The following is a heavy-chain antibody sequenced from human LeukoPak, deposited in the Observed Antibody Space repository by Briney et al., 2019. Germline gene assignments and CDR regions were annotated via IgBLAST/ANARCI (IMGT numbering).Heavy chain of an antibody. V-gene: IGHV3-21*01. CDR3: ARDLIAAAGDDNWFDP. Sequence: GGSLRLSCAASGFTFSSYSMNGVRQAPGKGLEWVSSISSSSSYIYYADSVKGRFTISRDNAKNSLYLQMNSLRAEDTAVYYCARDLIAAAGDDNWFDPWGQGTLVTVSS. CDR1: GFTFSSYS. CDR2: ISSSSSYI. J-gene: IGHJ5*02. D-gene: IGHD6-13*01.